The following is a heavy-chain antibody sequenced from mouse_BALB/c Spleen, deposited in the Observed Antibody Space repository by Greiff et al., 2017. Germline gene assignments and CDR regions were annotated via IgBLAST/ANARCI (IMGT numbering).Heavy chain of an antibody. CDR3: AKHMITTGWFAD. V-gene: IGHV5-12-2*01. J-gene: IGHJ3*01. D-gene: IGHD2-4*01. CDR2: ISNGGGST. Sequence: DVKLVESGGGLVQPGGSLKLSCAASGFTFSSYTMSWVRLTPEKRLEWVAYISNGGGSTYYPDTVKGRFTISRDNAKNTLYLQMSSLKSEDTAMYYCAKHMITTGWFADWGQGTLVTVSA. CDR1: GFTFSSYT.